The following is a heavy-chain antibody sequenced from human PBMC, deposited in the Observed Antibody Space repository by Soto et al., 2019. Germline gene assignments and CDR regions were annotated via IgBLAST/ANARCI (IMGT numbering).Heavy chain of an antibody. CDR2: INRDGSEK. CDR3: ARESTVDLAGY. D-gene: IGHD5-12*01. V-gene: IGHV3-7*01. CDR1: GFTISTYW. J-gene: IGHJ4*02. Sequence: EVQLVESGGGLVQPGGSLRLSCAASGFTISTYWMSWVRQAPGKGLEWVANINRDGSEKNYVDSVKGRFTISRDNAKNSLYRQMNSLRAEDTAVYYCARESTVDLAGYWGQGTLVTVSS.